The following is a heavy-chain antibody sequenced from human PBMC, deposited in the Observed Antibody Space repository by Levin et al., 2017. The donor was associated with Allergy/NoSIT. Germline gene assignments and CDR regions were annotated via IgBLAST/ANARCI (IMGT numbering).Heavy chain of an antibody. J-gene: IGHJ4*02. CDR2: ISRTGSRT. CDR3: ASGYSSSYCSFVY. Sequence: GGSLRLSCAVSGLTFSSNGMTWVRQAPGKGLEWVSSISRTGSRTYYADSVKGRFTISRDNSKNTLSLQMNSLRSEDTAVYHCASGYSSSYCSFVYWGQGTLVTVSS. CDR1: GLTFSSNG. V-gene: IGHV3-23*01. D-gene: IGHD6-13*01.